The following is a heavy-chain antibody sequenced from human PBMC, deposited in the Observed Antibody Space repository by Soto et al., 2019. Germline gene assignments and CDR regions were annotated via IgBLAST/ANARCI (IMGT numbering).Heavy chain of an antibody. V-gene: IGHV1-18*01. Sequence: QVQLVQSGAEVKKPGASVKVSCKASGYSFTSYGISWVRQAPGQGLEWMGWISAYNDNTNSAHKLQSRVTMTPDTSTSTVYMELGSLRSDDTAVYCWARENGFGESDVWAQGTTVTVSS. J-gene: IGHJ6*02. CDR2: ISAYNDNT. D-gene: IGHD3-10*01. CDR1: GYSFTSYG. CDR3: ARENGFGESDV.